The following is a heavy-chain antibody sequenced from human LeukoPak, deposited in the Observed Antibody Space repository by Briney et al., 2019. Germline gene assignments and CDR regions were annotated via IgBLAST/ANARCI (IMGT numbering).Heavy chain of an antibody. J-gene: IGHJ5*02. CDR3: AKGDKMLTWRRTYNRFDP. CDR1: GFTFTNYG. V-gene: IGHV3-30*02. CDR2: IRYDGSIK. Sequence: GGSLRLSCAVPGFTFTNYGMHWVRQAPGKRLEWVAFIRYDGSIKYYADSVKGRFTISRDNSKNTLYLQMNSLRAEDTAVYYCAKGDKMLTWRRTYNRFDPWGQGTLVTVSS. D-gene: IGHD3-16*01.